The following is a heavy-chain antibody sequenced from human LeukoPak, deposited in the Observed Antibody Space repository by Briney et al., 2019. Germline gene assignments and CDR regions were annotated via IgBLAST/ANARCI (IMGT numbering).Heavy chain of an antibody. V-gene: IGHV1-46*01. J-gene: IGHJ5*02. CDR2: INPSGGST. CDR1: GYTFTSYY. CDR3: AREATYSSSWHNWFDP. Sequence: ASVKVSCKASGYTFTSYYMHWVRQAPGQGLEWMGIINPSGGSTSYAQKFQSRVTMTRDTSTGTVYMELSSLRSEDTAVYYCAREATYSSSWHNWFDPWGQGTLVTVSS. D-gene: IGHD6-13*01.